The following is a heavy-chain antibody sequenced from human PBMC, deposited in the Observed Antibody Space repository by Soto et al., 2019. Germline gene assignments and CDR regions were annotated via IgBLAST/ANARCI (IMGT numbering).Heavy chain of an antibody. J-gene: IGHJ2*01. D-gene: IGHD2-2*01. V-gene: IGHV4-4*02. CDR1: GGSISSSNW. CDR3: ARTGIVVVPAAMRRGTTSGYFDL. Sequence: QVQLQESGPGLVKPSGTLSLTCAVSGGSISSSNWWSWVRQPPGKGLEWIGEIYHSGSTNYNPSLKSPVTITVDKSKNQFSLKLSSVTAADTAVYYCARTGIVVVPAAMRRGTTSGYFDLWGRGTLVTVSS. CDR2: IYHSGST.